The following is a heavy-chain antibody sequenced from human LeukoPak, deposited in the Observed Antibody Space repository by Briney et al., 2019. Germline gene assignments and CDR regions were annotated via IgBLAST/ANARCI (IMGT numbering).Heavy chain of an antibody. CDR2: IYYSGST. CDR1: GGSISSSSYY. Sequence: SETLSLTCTVSGGSISSSSYYWGWIRQPPGKGLEWIGYIYYSGSTNYNPSLKGRVTISVDTSKSQFSLKLSSVTAADTAVYYCARVRFSYNYYYYYMDVWGKGTTVTVSS. J-gene: IGHJ6*03. V-gene: IGHV4-61*05. D-gene: IGHD3-3*01. CDR3: ARVRFSYNYYYYYMDV.